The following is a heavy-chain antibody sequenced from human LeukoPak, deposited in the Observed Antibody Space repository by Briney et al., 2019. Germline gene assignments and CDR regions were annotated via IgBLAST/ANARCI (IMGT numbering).Heavy chain of an antibody. Sequence: PGGSLRLSCAPSGYTFSSYAMTWVRQAPGKGLEWVAAIGSSGSTYHADSVKGRFTISRDNSKSTLYLQMSSLRAEDTAMYYCGRVYSGRYLYFDCWGQGTLVTVSS. CDR1: GYTFSSYA. V-gene: IGHV3-23*01. J-gene: IGHJ4*02. CDR3: GRVYSGRYLYFDC. D-gene: IGHD1-26*01. CDR2: IGSSGST.